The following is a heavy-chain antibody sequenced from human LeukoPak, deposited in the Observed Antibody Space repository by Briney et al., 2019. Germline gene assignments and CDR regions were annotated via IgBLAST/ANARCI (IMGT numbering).Heavy chain of an antibody. V-gene: IGHV5-51*01. Sequence: KHGESLKISCKGSGYSFTSYWIGWVRQMPGKGLEWLGIIYPGDSDTRDSPSFQGQVTISADKSISTAYLQWSSLKASDTAMYFCARPAYGSVPPYVYMDVWGKGTTVTVSS. CDR2: IYPGDSDT. CDR1: GYSFTSYW. CDR3: ARPAYGSVPPYVYMDV. J-gene: IGHJ6*03. D-gene: IGHD3-10*01.